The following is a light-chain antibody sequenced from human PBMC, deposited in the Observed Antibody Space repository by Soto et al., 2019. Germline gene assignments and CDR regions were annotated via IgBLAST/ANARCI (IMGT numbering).Light chain of an antibody. CDR3: AAWDDSLNGSYV. CDR2: NNN. J-gene: IGLJ1*01. Sequence: QSVLTQPPSASGTPGQRVTISCSGSNSYIGRKPVNWYQHLPGTAPKLLIYNNNQRPSGVPDRFSGSKSGTSASLAISGLQSEDEADYYCAAWDDSLNGSYVFGTGTKLTVL. V-gene: IGLV1-44*01. CDR1: NSYIGRKP.